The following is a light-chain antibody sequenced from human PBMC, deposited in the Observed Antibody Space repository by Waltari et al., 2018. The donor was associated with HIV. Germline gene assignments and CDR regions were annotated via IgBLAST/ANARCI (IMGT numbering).Light chain of an antibody. V-gene: IGLV2-11*01. CDR2: DVS. CDR1: NSDVGRYNY. CDR3: CSYAGSIPFV. J-gene: IGLJ1*01. Sequence: ISCTGTNSDVGRYNYVSWFQQHPGKAPKLMIYDVSKRPSGVPDRVSGSKSGNTASLTISGLQAEDEADYYCCSYAGSIPFVFGSGTKLTVL.